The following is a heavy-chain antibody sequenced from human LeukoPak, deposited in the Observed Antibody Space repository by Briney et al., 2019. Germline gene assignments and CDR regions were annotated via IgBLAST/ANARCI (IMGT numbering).Heavy chain of an antibody. CDR1: GDSVSSYF. V-gene: IGHV4-59*02. Sequence: SEALSLTCAVPGDSVSSYFWSWIRQPPGKGLECSGYMHKCRYSNYNPSLKSRVTISGDTSKHQLSLKLTSVTAPDTAVCYCAATIKRDYGDTNLDYWGQGTLVTVSS. CDR2: MHKCRYS. D-gene: IGHD4/OR15-4a*01. J-gene: IGHJ4*02. CDR3: AATIKRDYGDTNLDY.